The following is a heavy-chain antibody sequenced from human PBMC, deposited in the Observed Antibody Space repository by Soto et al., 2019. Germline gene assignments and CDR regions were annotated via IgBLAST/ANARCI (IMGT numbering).Heavy chain of an antibody. Sequence: ASVKVSCKASGYTFTSYGISWVRQAPGQGLEWMGWISAYNGNTNYAQKLQGRVTMTTDTSTSTAYMELRSLRSDDTAVYYCARVATIFGVVNWFDPWGQGTLGPVSP. V-gene: IGHV1-18*01. CDR1: GYTFTSYG. D-gene: IGHD3-3*01. J-gene: IGHJ5*02. CDR3: ARVATIFGVVNWFDP. CDR2: ISAYNGNT.